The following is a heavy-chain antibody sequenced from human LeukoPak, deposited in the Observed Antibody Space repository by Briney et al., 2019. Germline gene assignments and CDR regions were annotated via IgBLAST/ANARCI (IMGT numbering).Heavy chain of an antibody. D-gene: IGHD3-10*01. V-gene: IGHV5-51*01. CDR2: IYPSDSDA. CDR3: ARPGRGALFEY. Sequence: GEPLKISCKVSGSGFSDYWIGWVRQMHGKGLEWMGIIYPSDSDAKYRPSLQGHVSISADKSITTAYLQWSSLKASDTAMYYCARPGRGALFEYGGQGTLVTVS. CDR1: GSGFSDYW. J-gene: IGHJ4*02.